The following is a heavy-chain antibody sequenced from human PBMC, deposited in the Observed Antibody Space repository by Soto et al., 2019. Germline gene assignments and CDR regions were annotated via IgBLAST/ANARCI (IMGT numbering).Heavy chain of an antibody. V-gene: IGHV1-69*13. CDR3: AISGDQSLYCGMDG. CDR1: GGTFSRYA. D-gene: IGHD5-12*01. J-gene: IGHJ6*02. Sequence: ASLKVSCPASGGTFSRYAISWVRQAPGQGLEWMGGSIPIFGTANYAQKFQGRVTITADESTSTAYMELSSLRSDDTAGYYFAISGDQSLYCGMDGWGHGT. CDR2: SIPIFGTA.